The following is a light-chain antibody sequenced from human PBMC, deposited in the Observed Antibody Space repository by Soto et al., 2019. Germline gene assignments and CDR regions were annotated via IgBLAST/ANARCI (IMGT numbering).Light chain of an antibody. J-gene: IGKJ2*01. Sequence: DVVLTQSPLSLPVTLGQSASISCRSSQSLVYTDGNTYLNWFRQMPGQSPGRLIYNVSNRDSGVPDRFAGSGSGTNFALKISRVEAEDIGLYYCMQGTHWPYTFGQGTKLEIK. CDR3: MQGTHWPYT. V-gene: IGKV2-30*01. CDR1: QSLVYTDGNTY. CDR2: NVS.